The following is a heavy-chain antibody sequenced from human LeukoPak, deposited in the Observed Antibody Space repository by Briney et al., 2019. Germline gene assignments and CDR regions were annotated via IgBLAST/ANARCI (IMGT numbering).Heavy chain of an antibody. CDR1: GFTFNNYW. CDR2: ISKDGSTT. CDR3: ARGASSGYRIDY. J-gene: IGHJ4*02. Sequence: GGTLRLSCAASGFTFNNYWMHWVRQAPGKGLVWVSRISKDGSTTNYADSVKGRFTISRDNAKNTLYLQMNSLTAEDTALYYCARGASSGYRIDYWGQGTLVTVSS. V-gene: IGHV3-74*01. D-gene: IGHD5-18*01.